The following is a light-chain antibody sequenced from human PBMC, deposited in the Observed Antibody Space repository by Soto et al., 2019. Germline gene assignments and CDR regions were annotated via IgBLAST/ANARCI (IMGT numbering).Light chain of an antibody. CDR1: SSDVGSYNF. CDR3: CSYAGTSTWV. Sequence: QSVLTQPASVSGSPGQSITISCTGGSSDVGSYNFVSWYQQHPGKAPKLMIYDVSKRPSGVSNRFSGSKSGNTASLTISGLHAEDEADYYCCSYAGTSTWVFGGGTKLTVL. J-gene: IGLJ3*02. V-gene: IGLV2-23*02. CDR2: DVS.